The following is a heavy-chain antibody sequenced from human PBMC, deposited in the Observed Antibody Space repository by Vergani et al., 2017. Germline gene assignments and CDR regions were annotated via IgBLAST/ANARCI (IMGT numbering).Heavy chain of an antibody. Sequence: QVQLVESGGGVVQPGRSLRLSCAASGFTFSSYSMNWVRQAPGKGLEWVAVISYDGSNKYYADSVKGRFTISRDNSKNTLYLQMNSLRAEDTAVYYCASLPYYDILTGYQEADYWGQGTLVTVSS. CDR3: ASLPYYDILTGYQEADY. V-gene: IGHV3-30*03. D-gene: IGHD3-9*01. CDR1: GFTFSSYS. J-gene: IGHJ4*02. CDR2: ISYDGSNK.